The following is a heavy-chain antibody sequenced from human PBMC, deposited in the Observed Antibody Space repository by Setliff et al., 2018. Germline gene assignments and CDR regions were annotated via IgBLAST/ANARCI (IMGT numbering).Heavy chain of an antibody. CDR3: AREGVDTRSSTDYRYYMDL. CDR2: TIPNFGTT. Sequence: SVKVSCKAPGYPFTNYGISWVRQAPGQGLEWLGGTIPNFGTTNYAQEFQGRVTIITDESTSTAYMELSSLRFEDTAAYYCAREGVDTRSSTDYRYYMDLWGKGTTVTVSS. J-gene: IGHJ6*03. D-gene: IGHD5-18*01. CDR1: GYPFTNYG. V-gene: IGHV1-69*05.